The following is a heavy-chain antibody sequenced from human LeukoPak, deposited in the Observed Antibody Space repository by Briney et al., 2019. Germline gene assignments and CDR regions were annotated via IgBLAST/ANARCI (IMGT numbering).Heavy chain of an antibody. D-gene: IGHD3-22*01. CDR3: ARGRYDSSGYYYRGYWFDP. CDR2: IYHSGST. J-gene: IGHJ5*02. V-gene: IGHV4-4*02. CDR1: GGSISSSNW. Sequence: PSETLSLTCAVSGGSISSSNWWSWVRQPPGKGLEWIGEIYHSGSTNYNPSLKSRVTISVDTSKNQSSLKLSSVTAADTAVYYCARGRYDSSGYYYRGYWFDPWGQGTLVTVSS.